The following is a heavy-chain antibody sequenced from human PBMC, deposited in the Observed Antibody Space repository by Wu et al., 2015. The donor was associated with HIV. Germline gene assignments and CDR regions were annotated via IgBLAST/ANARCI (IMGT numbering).Heavy chain of an antibody. Sequence: QVQLVQSGAEVKKPGASLKVSCKASGYSFINYYMHWVRQAPGQGLEWMGLISPSGGSTIYTQKFQGRVTVTSDTSTSTVYMELSSLRSEDTAVYYCARDSGGTYQLDSWGQGTQVTVSS. CDR3: ARDSGGTYQLDS. CDR2: ISPSGGST. CDR1: GYSFINYY. V-gene: IGHV1-46*03. J-gene: IGHJ4*02. D-gene: IGHD1-26*01.